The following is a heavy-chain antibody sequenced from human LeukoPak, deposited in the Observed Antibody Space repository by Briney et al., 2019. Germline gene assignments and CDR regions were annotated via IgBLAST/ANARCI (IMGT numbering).Heavy chain of an antibody. CDR1: GFTFSKNV. CDR2: ISVNGAYT. V-gene: IGHV3-64*01. D-gene: IGHD3-22*01. CDR3: ARGQAYYYDSSGLTFDY. J-gene: IGHJ4*02. Sequence: PGGSLRLSCAAKGFTFSKNVMFCVRQAPGKGLEYVSAISVNGAYTYYANSVKGRFTISRDNSKNTLYLQMDSLKPEDMAVYYCARGQAYYYDSSGLTFDYWGQGTLVTVSS.